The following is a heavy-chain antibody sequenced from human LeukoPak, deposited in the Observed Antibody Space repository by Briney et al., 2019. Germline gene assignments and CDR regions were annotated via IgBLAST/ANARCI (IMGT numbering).Heavy chain of an antibody. Sequence: GGSLRLSCVASGFTFNNYWMDWVRQAPGKGLEWVSSISSSSSYIYYADSVKGRFTISRDNAKNSLYLQMNSLRAEDTAVYYCARDKIVGATHCDYWGQGTLVTVSS. V-gene: IGHV3-21*01. CDR1: GFTFNNYW. D-gene: IGHD1-26*01. J-gene: IGHJ4*02. CDR2: ISSSSSYI. CDR3: ARDKIVGATHCDY.